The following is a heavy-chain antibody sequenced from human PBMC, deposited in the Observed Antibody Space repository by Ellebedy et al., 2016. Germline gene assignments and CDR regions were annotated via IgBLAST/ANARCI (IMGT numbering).Heavy chain of an antibody. D-gene: IGHD1-26*01. CDR1: GGSISSYY. J-gene: IGHJ4*02. Sequence: SETLSLXXTVSGGSISSYYWSWIRQPPGKGLEWIGYIYYSGSTNYNPSLKSRVTISVDTSKNQFSLKLSSVTAADTAVYYCARERRGGWEPSRYYFDYWGQGTLVTVSS. V-gene: IGHV4-59*01. CDR2: IYYSGST. CDR3: ARERRGGWEPSRYYFDY.